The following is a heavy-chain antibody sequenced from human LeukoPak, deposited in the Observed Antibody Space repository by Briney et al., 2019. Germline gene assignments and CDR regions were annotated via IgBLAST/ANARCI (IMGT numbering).Heavy chain of an antibody. CDR1: GGTFSSYA. CDR3: ARDLARGLAAAGGFDY. D-gene: IGHD6-13*01. J-gene: IGHJ4*02. CDR2: IIPILGIA. V-gene: IGHV1-69*04. Sequence: ASVKVSCKASGGTFSSYAISWVRQAPGQGLEWMGRIIPILGIANYAQKFQGRVTITADKSTSTAYMELSSLRSDDTAVYYCARDLARGLAAAGGFDYWGQGTLVTVSS.